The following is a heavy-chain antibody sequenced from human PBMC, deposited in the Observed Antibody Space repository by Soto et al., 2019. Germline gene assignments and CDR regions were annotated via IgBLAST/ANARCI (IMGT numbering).Heavy chain of an antibody. V-gene: IGHV3-48*03. J-gene: IGHJ5*02. Sequence: GGSLRLSCAASGFTFRSYEMNWVRQALGKGLEWVSYISSSGSTIYYADSVKGRFTISRDNAKNSLYLQMNSLRAEDTAVYYCANLGVVVAATNWFDPWGHGTLVTVSS. D-gene: IGHD2-15*01. CDR2: ISSSGSTI. CDR3: ANLGVVVAATNWFDP. CDR1: GFTFRSYE.